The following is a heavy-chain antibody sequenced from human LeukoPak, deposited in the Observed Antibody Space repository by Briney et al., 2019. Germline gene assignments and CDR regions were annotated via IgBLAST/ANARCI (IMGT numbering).Heavy chain of an antibody. V-gene: IGHV4-61*01. D-gene: IGHD3-10*01. Sequence: KTSETLSLTCTVSGGSISSSSYYWSWIRQPPGRGLEWIGYIYYSGSTRYNPSLKSRVTISVDTSKNQFSLKLSSVTAADTAVYYCARVRRGSGSYCLDYWGQGILVTVSS. CDR2: IYYSGST. CDR1: GGSISSSSYY. CDR3: ARVRRGSGSYCLDY. J-gene: IGHJ4*02.